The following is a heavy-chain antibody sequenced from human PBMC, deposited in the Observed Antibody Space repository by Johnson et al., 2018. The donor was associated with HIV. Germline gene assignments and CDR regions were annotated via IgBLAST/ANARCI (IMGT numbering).Heavy chain of an antibody. V-gene: IGHV3-66*01. D-gene: IGHD5-18*01. CDR1: GFTVSTNY. CDR3: ARAYTYGAFDI. Sequence: VQLVEPGGGLVQPGGSLRLSCAASGFTVSTNYMSWIRQAPGKGLEWVSVIYSGDTTYYAGAGKGRFTISRDNSKNTLYLQMNSLRVDDTAIYYCARAYTYGAFDIWGQGTMVTVSS. J-gene: IGHJ3*02. CDR2: IYSGDTT.